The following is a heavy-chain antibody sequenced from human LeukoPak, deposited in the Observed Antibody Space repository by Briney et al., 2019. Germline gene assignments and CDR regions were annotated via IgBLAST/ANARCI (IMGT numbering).Heavy chain of an antibody. CDR1: GFTFDDYT. D-gene: IGHD4-17*01. CDR2: ITWDGHST. J-gene: IGHJ4*02. CDR3: AKAYGDLTAGFDY. V-gene: IGHV3-43*01. Sequence: GGSLRLSCAASGFTFDDYTMHWVRQAPGKGLEWVSLITWDGHSTSYADSVKGRFTISRDNSKSSLYLQMNSLRTEDTALYYCAKAYGDLTAGFDYWGQGTLVTVSS.